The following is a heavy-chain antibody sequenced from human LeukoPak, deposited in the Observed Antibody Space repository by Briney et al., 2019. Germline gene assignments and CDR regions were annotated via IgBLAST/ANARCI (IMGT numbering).Heavy chain of an antibody. CDR1: GFTFSSYI. J-gene: IGHJ3*02. CDR3: AREGSGSYLEAFEI. Sequence: PGESLRLSCAASGFTFSSYIMNWVRQAPGKGLEWVSSITSSSSRVYHADSVKGRFTISRDNAKNLLYLQMNSLRAEDTAVYYCAREGSGSYLEAFEIWGQGTMVTVSS. D-gene: IGHD1-26*01. CDR2: ITSSSSRV. V-gene: IGHV3-21*01.